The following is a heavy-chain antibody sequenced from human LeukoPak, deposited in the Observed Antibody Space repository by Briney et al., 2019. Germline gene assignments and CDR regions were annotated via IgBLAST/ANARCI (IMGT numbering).Heavy chain of an antibody. CDR1: GDSVSSNSVT. D-gene: IGHD2-21*02. V-gene: IGHV6-1*01. CDR3: ARRLTQCDCFDP. CDR2: TYYRSTWYN. J-gene: IGHJ5*02. Sequence: SQTLSLTCAISGDSVSSNSVTWNWIRQSPSRGLEWLGRTYYRSTWYNDYAVSVRGRITVNPDTSKNQFSLHLNSVTPEDTAVYYCARRLTQCDCFDPWGQGILVTVSS.